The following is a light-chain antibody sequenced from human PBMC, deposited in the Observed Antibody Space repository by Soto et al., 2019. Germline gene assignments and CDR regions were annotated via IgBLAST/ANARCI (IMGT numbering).Light chain of an antibody. CDR2: GAY. CDR1: QSISSSF. Sequence: EIVRTQSPATLSVSPGERCTRSGMASQSISSSFLAWYQQKPGQAPRLLIYGAYSRATGITDRFSGSGSGTDFTLTISRLEPEDFAVYYCQQCGSSPETFGQGTKVDIK. J-gene: IGKJ1*01. V-gene: IGKV3-20*01. CDR3: QQCGSSPET.